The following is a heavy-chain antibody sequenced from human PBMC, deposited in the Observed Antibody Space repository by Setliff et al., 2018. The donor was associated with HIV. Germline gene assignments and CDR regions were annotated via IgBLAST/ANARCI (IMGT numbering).Heavy chain of an antibody. V-gene: IGHV1-3*01. CDR2: INAGTGNT. D-gene: IGHD4-17*01. CDR1: GGTFSNYA. CDR3: ARTVNDYGDYYFDY. J-gene: IGHJ4*02. Sequence: ASVKVSCKASGGTFSNYAFTWVRQAPGQGLEWMGWINAGTGNTKYSQNFQGRVTFSRDTSASTAYMELSSLRSEDTAVYYCARTVNDYGDYYFDYWGQGTLVTVSS.